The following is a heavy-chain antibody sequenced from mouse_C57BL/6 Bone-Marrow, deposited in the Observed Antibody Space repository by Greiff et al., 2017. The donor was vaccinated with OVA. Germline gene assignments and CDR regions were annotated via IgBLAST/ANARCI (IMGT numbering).Heavy chain of an antibody. CDR1: GFSFNTYA. D-gene: IGHD1-1*01. V-gene: IGHV10-1*01. J-gene: IGHJ1*03. Sequence: EVQGVESGGGLVQPKGSLKLSCAASGFSFNTYAMNWVRQAPGKGLEWVARIRSKSNNYATYYADSVKDRFTISRDDSESMLYLQMNDLKTEDTAMYYCVRQYYYGSSYEFWYFDVWGTGTTVTVSS. CDR2: IRSKSNNYAT. CDR3: VRQYYYGSSYEFWYFDV.